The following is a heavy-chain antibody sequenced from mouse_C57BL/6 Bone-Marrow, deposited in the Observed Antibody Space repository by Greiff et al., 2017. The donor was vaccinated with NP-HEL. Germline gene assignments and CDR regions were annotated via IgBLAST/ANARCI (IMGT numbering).Heavy chain of an antibody. CDR3: ARYTLPGSPYYFDY. D-gene: IGHD4-1*01. J-gene: IGHJ2*01. V-gene: IGHV7-3*01. Sequence: EVKLVESGGGLVQPGGSLSLSCAASGFTFTDYYMSWVRQPPGKALELLGFLRNKANGYTTEYSASVTVRFTISRDNSQSILYLQMNALRAEDSATYYCARYTLPGSPYYFDYWGQGTTLTVSS. CDR2: LRNKANGYTT. CDR1: GFTFTDYY.